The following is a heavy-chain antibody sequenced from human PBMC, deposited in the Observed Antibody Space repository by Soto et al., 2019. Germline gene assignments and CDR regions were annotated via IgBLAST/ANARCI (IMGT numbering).Heavy chain of an antibody. CDR1: GFTFRSYV. V-gene: IGHV3-30*19. J-gene: IGHJ1*01. CDR2: TSYDGSNK. Sequence: QVHLVESGGGVVQPGTSLRLSCVGSGFTFRSYVIHWVRQAPGKGLEWVALTSYDGSNKDYGASVKGRFTISRDNSRNTVDLQMDSLRREDTALYYCARWGTTGGLDVWGQGTLVSVSS. CDR3: ARWGTTGGLDV. D-gene: IGHD3-16*01.